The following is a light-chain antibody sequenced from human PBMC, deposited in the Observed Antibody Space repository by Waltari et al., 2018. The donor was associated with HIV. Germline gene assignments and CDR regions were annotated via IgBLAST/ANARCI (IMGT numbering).Light chain of an antibody. V-gene: IGLV1-44*01. CDR1: PSNIGTNI. CDR3: AAWDDTLNGL. Sequence: QSVLTQPPSASGTPGQNVTIPCSGNPSNIGTNIVNWYQQFPGAAPKLLIYSNNQRPSGVPARFSGSKSGTSASLAISGLQSEDEADYFCAAWDDTLNGLFGGGTKLTVL. J-gene: IGLJ2*01. CDR2: SNN.